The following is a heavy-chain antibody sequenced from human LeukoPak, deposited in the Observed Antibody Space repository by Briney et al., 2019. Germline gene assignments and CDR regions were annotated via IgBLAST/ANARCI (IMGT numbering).Heavy chain of an antibody. Sequence: SETLSLTCAVSGYSISSGYYWGWIRQPPGEGLGWIGNIYHSGSTYYNPSLKSRVTISVDTSKNQFSLKLSSVTAADTAVYYCARDRAVTTFDYWGQGTLVTVSS. D-gene: IGHD4-17*01. CDR2: IYHSGST. V-gene: IGHV4-38-2*02. CDR1: GYSISSGYY. J-gene: IGHJ4*02. CDR3: ARDRAVTTFDY.